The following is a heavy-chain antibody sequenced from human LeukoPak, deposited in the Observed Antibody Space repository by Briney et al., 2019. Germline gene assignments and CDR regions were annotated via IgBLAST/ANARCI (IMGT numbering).Heavy chain of an antibody. V-gene: IGHV3-30*18. CDR1: GFTFSSYG. J-gene: IGHJ3*02. CDR2: ISYDGSNK. D-gene: IGHD6-19*01. Sequence: GRSLRLSCAASGFTFSSYGMRWGRQAPGKGLEWVAVISYDGSNKYYADSVKGRFTISRDNSKKTLYLPMNSLRAEDTAVYYCAKVGYSSGWTPDAFDIWGQGTMVTVSS. CDR3: AKVGYSSGWTPDAFDI.